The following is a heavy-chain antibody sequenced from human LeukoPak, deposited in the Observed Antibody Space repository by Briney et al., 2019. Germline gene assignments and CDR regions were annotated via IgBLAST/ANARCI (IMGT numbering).Heavy chain of an antibody. Sequence: GASVKVSCKGSGYTFTGYYMHWVRQAPGQGLEWMGIINPSGGSTSYAQKFQGRVTMTRDTSTSTVYMELSSLRSEDTAVYYCASPSIGSTSVISRGYYYGMDVWGQGTTVTVSS. D-gene: IGHD2-2*01. V-gene: IGHV1-46*01. CDR1: GYTFTGYY. CDR2: INPSGGST. CDR3: ASPSIGSTSVISRGYYYGMDV. J-gene: IGHJ6*02.